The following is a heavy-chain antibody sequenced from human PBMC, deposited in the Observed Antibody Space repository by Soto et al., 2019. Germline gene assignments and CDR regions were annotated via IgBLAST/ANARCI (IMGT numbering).Heavy chain of an antibody. V-gene: IGHV3-23*01. CDR1: GFTFSSYS. CDR3: AKDLPSAPGFDH. Sequence: GGSLRLSCAASGFTFSSYSMNWVRQAPGKGLEWVSAISGSGGSTYYADSVKGRFTISRDNSKNTLYLQMNSLRAEDTAVYYCAKDLPSAPGFDHWGQGTLVTVSS. CDR2: ISGSGGST. J-gene: IGHJ5*02.